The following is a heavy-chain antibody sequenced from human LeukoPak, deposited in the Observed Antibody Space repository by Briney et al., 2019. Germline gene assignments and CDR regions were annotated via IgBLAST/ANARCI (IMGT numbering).Heavy chain of an antibody. D-gene: IGHD3-10*01. V-gene: IGHV4-34*01. J-gene: IGHJ6*03. CDR1: GGSFSGYY. CDR3: ARHSRRGYYGSGSYYNGYYYYYMDV. CDR2: INHSGST. Sequence: PSETLSLTCAVYGGSFSGYYWSWIRQPPGKGLEWIGEINHSGSTNYNPSLRSRVTISVDTSKNQFSLKLSSVTAADTAVYYCARHSRRGYYGSGSYYNGYYYYYMDVWGKGTTVTISS.